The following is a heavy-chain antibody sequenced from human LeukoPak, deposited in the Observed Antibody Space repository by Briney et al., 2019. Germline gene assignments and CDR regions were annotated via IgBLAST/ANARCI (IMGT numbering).Heavy chain of an antibody. D-gene: IGHD6-19*01. CDR1: GFTFRSFW. CDR3: ARNEGWSPGDY. J-gene: IGHJ4*02. CDR2: IKQDGSES. V-gene: IGHV3-7*01. Sequence: GGSLRLSCAASGFTFRSFWMGWVRQIPGKGLEWVASIKQDGSESHYVDSVKGRFTISRDNAKNSLYLQMNSLSGEDTAVYFCARNEGWSPGDYWGQGTQVTVSS.